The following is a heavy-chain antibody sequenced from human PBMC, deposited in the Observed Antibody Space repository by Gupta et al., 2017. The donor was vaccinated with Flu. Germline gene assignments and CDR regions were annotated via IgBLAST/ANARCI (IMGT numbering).Heavy chain of an antibody. Sequence: EVQLVESGGGVVKPGGSLRLTCTASDVTLTSYAMAWVRQAPGKGLECVSALTGSGTTSNYAASVKGRFTISRDLSKSEVYLQMSSLRAEDTGVYYCAKSQDAYFYWFENWGLGTLVTVSS. CDR2: LTGSGTTS. D-gene: IGHD2-8*02. V-gene: IGHV3-23*04. CDR3: AKSQDAYFYWFEN. J-gene: IGHJ4*02. CDR1: DVTLTSYA.